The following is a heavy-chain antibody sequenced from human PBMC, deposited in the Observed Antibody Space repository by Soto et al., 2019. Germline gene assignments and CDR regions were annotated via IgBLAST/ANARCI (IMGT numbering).Heavy chain of an antibody. J-gene: IGHJ4*02. CDR3: AGAAYNYGPFDS. CDR1: GDSTSTYS. V-gene: IGHV4-4*07. D-gene: IGHD5-18*01. Sequence: QVQLQESGPGLVKPSETLSLTCTFSGDSTSTYSWNWIRQPAGKGLQWIGRIYTTGSSNYNPTLVSRIAITVDTSKNQFFLKLSSVPAADTAVYYCAGAAYNYGPFDSWGQGTLVTVSS. CDR2: IYTTGSS.